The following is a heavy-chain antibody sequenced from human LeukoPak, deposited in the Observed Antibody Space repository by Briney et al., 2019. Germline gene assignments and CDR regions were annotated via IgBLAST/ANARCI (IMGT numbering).Heavy chain of an antibody. D-gene: IGHD1-26*01. CDR3: AKAGSGSYYGMESHFDY. J-gene: IGHJ4*02. CDR1: GFTFSSYA. CDR2: ISGSGGST. V-gene: IGHV3-23*01. Sequence: GGSLRLSCAASGFTFSSYAMSWVSQAPGKGLEWVSAISGSGGSTYYADSVNGRFTISRDNSKNTLYLQMNSLRAEDTAVYYFAKAGSGSYYGMESHFDYWGQGTLVTVSS.